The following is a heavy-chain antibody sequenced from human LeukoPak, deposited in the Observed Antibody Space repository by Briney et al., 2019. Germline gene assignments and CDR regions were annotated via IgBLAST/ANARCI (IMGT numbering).Heavy chain of an antibody. J-gene: IGHJ4*02. CDR2: INTDGSST. V-gene: IGHV3-74*01. CDR3: ARDADGDLFDY. CDR1: GFIFSSYW. D-gene: IGHD4-17*01. Sequence: GGSLRLSCAASGFIFSSYWMHWVRHAPGKGLVWVARINTDGSSTSYADFVKGRFTISRDNAKNTLDLQMNSLRAADTAVYYCARDADGDLFDYWGQGTLVTVSS.